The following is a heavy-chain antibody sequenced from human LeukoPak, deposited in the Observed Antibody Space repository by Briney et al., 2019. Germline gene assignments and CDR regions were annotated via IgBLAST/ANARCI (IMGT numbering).Heavy chain of an antibody. D-gene: IGHD2-15*01. J-gene: IGHJ4*02. CDR3: VSTPGYCSGGSCKPLTDFDY. Sequence: ASVKVSCKASGYTFTSYGISWVRQAPGQGVEWMGWISAYNGNTNYAQKLHGRVSMTTDTSTSTAYMELRSLRSDDTAVYYCVSTPGYCSGGSCKPLTDFDYWGQGTLVTVSS. CDR1: GYTFTSYG. V-gene: IGHV1-18*01. CDR2: ISAYNGNT.